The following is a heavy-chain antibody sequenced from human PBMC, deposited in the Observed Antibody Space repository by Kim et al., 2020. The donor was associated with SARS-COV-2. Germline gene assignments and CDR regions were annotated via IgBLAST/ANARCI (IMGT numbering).Heavy chain of an antibody. D-gene: IGHD3-10*01. V-gene: IGHV1-46*01. Sequence: ASVKVSCKASGYTFTSYYMHWVRQAPGQGLEWMGIINPSGGSTSYAQKFQGRVTMTRDTSTSTVYMELSSLRSEDTAVYYCAREGIWFGEFPTTYNWFDPWGQGTLVTVSS. CDR1: GYTFTSYY. J-gene: IGHJ5*02. CDR3: AREGIWFGEFPTTYNWFDP. CDR2: INPSGGST.